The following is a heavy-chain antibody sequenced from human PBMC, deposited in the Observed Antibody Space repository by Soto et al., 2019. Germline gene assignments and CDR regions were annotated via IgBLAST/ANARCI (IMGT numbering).Heavy chain of an antibody. CDR3: ARSRPFIAARPNWFDP. Sequence: AASVKVSCKASGYTFTSYAMHWVRQAPGQRLEWMGWINAGNGNTKYSQKFQGRVTITRDTSASTAYMELSSLRSEDTAVYYCARSRPFIAARPNWFDPWGQGTLVTVSS. CDR1: GYTFTSYA. CDR2: INAGNGNT. V-gene: IGHV1-3*01. J-gene: IGHJ5*02. D-gene: IGHD6-6*01.